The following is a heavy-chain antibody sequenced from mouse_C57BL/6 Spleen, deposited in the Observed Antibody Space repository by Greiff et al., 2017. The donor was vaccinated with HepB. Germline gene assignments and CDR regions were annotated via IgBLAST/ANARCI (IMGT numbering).Heavy chain of an antibody. CDR1: GYTFTDYY. CDR2: INPYNGGT. V-gene: IGHV1-19*01. Sequence: EVQLQQSGPVLVKPGASVKMSCKASGYTFTDYYMNWVKQSHGKSLEWIGVINPYNGGTSYNQKFKGKATLTVDKSSRTAYMELNSLTAEDSAVYYCARPYYSNSYDAMDYWGQGTSVTVSS. J-gene: IGHJ4*01. D-gene: IGHD2-5*01. CDR3: ARPYYSNSYDAMDY.